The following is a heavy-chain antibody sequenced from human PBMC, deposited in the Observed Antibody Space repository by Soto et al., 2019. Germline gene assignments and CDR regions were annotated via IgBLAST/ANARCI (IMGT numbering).Heavy chain of an antibody. Sequence: PGESLKISCKGSGYSFTSYWIGWVRQMPGKGLEWMGIIYPGDSDTRYSPSFQGQVTISADKSISTAYLQWSSLKASDTAMYYYARGRYYDFWSGYYTNWFAPWGQGTLVTVSS. J-gene: IGHJ5*02. CDR3: ARGRYYDFWSGYYTNWFAP. CDR1: GYSFTSYW. CDR2: IYPGDSDT. D-gene: IGHD3-3*01. V-gene: IGHV5-51*01.